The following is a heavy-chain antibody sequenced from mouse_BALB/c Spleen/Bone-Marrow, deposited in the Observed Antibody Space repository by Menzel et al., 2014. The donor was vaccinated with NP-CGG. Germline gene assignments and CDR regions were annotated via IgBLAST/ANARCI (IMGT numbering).Heavy chain of an antibody. CDR3: ARPDYYGYLNY. CDR2: INPDSRTI. Sequence: DVQLQESGGGLVQPGGSLKLSCTASGFDFSRYWMSWVRQAPGKGLEWIGEINPDSRTINYSPSLKDKFIISRDNAKNTLYLCLNRVRSEDTALYYCARPDYYGYLNYWGQGTTLTVSS. V-gene: IGHV4-1*02. J-gene: IGHJ2*01. D-gene: IGHD1-1*01. CDR1: GFDFSRYW.